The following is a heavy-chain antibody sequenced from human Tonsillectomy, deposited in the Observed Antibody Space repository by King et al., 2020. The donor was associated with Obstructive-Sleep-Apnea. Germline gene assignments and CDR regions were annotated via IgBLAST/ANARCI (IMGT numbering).Heavy chain of an antibody. Sequence: QLVQSGGGLVQPGRSLRLSCTASGFTFDDYSMSWFRQAPGKGLEWIGFIRSKIYGGTTEHAASVKGRFIISRDDSKSIAYLQMNSLKPEDTAVYYCTRDGTITIFGVVRGDGMDVWGQGTTVTVSS. CDR2: IRSKIYGGTT. CDR1: GFTFDDYS. CDR3: TRDGTITIFGVVRGDGMDV. J-gene: IGHJ6*02. D-gene: IGHD3-3*01. V-gene: IGHV3-49*03.